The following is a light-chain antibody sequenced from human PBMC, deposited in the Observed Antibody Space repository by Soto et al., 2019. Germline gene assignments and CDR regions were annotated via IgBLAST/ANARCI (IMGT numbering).Light chain of an antibody. CDR3: QQHNDYTAVT. CDR2: DAS. V-gene: IGKV1-5*01. Sequence: DIQMTQSPSTLSASVGDRVTITCRASQTISSSLAWYQHKPGKAPKLLIFDASTLQTGVPSRFSGGGFGTEFTLTISGLQPDDFATYYCQQHNDYTAVTLGQGTKLEIK. J-gene: IGKJ2*01. CDR1: QTISSS.